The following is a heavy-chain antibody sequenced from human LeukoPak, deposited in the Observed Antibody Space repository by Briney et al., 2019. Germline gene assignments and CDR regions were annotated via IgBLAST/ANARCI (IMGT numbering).Heavy chain of an antibody. D-gene: IGHD1-26*01. CDR1: GFTFSSYW. J-gene: IGHJ3*02. Sequence: GGSLRLSCAASGFTFSSYWMNWVRQAPGKGLEWVSLIYNGGNTYYTDSVKGRFTISRDNSKSTLYLQMNSLRVEDTAVYYCARDNGSSRTDAFDIWGQGTMVTVSS. CDR3: ARDNGSSRTDAFDI. CDR2: IYNGGNT. V-gene: IGHV3-53*01.